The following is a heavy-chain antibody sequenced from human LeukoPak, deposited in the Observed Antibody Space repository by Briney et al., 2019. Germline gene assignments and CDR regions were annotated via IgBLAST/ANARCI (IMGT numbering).Heavy chain of an antibody. J-gene: IGHJ6*02. CDR3: ARDGGNYGFHNYYYGMDV. CDR1: GFSVSDNF. CDR2: IYPAGST. D-gene: IGHD3-16*01. V-gene: IGHV3-53*04. Sequence: GGSLRLSCAASGFSVSDNFMSGVRQPRGRGLEWVSVIYPAGSTYHADSVKGRFTISRHNSNNTVYLQMNSLRPEDTAVYYCARDGGNYGFHNYYYGMDVWGQGTTVIVSS.